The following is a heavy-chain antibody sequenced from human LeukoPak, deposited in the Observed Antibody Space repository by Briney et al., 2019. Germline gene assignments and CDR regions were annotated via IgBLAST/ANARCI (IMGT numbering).Heavy chain of an antibody. D-gene: IGHD4-17*01. CDR1: GGSFSGYY. J-gene: IGHJ4*02. CDR3: ARGGKSIGYGDYGYFDY. CDR2: INHSGST. V-gene: IGHV4-34*01. Sequence: SETLSLTCAVYGGSFSGYYWSWIRQPPGKGLEWIGEINHSGSTNYNPSLKSRVTISVDTSKNQFSLKLSSVTAADTAVYYCARGGKSIGYGDYGYFDYWGQGTLVTVSS.